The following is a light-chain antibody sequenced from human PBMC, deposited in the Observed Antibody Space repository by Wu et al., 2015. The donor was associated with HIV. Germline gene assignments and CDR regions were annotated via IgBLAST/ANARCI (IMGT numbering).Light chain of an antibody. CDR3: QQVNSFPYT. J-gene: IGKJ2*01. V-gene: IGKV1-39*01. CDR1: QSMNNF. CDR2: SAS. Sequence: DIQMTQSPSSLSASVGDRVTITCRASQSMNNFLNWYQQKPGKAPKLLIYSASSLQSGVPSRFSGSGSGTDFTLTISSLQPEDFATYYCQQVNSFPYTFGQGTKLEIK.